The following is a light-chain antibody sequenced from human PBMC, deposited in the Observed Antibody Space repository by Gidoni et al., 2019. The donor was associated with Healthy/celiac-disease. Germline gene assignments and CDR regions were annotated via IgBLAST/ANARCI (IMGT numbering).Light chain of an antibody. CDR2: EDN. J-gene: IGLJ2*01. CDR1: SGSIASNY. V-gene: IGLV6-57*02. Sequence: NFMLTQPHSVSESPGKTVTISCTGSSGSIASNYVQWYQQRPGSAPTTVIYEDNQRPSGVPDRFSGSIDSSSNSASLTISGLKTEDEADYYCQSYDSSNQRVVGGGTKLTVL. CDR3: QSYDSSNQRV.